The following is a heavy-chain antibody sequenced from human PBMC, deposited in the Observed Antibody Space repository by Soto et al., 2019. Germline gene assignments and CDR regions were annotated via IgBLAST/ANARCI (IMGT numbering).Heavy chain of an antibody. J-gene: IGHJ4*02. CDR3: ARVSVATMDFDY. CDR2: IIPILGIA. V-gene: IGHV1-69*02. Sequence: QVQLVQSGAEVKKPGSSVKVSCKASGGTFSSYTISWVRQAPGQGLEWMGRIIPILGIANNAQKFQGRVTITADKSTSTAYMELSSLRSEDTAVYYCARVSVATMDFDYWGQGTLVTVSS. D-gene: IGHD5-12*01. CDR1: GGTFSSYT.